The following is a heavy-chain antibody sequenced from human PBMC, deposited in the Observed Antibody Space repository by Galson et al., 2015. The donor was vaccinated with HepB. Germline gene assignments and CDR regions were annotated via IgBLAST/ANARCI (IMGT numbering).Heavy chain of an antibody. V-gene: IGHV3-11*06. D-gene: IGHD2-2*01. Sequence: SLRLSCAASGFTFSDYYMSWIRRAPGKGLEWVSYISSSSYTNYADSVKGRFTISRDNAKNSLYLQMNSLRAEDTAVYYCASFSSTSRSGAFDIWGQGTMVSVSS. CDR2: ISSSSYT. CDR3: ASFSSTSRSGAFDI. CDR1: GFTFSDYY. J-gene: IGHJ3*02.